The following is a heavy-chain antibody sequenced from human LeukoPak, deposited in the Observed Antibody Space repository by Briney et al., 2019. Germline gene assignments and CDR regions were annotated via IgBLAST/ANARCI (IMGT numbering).Heavy chain of an antibody. Sequence: GGSLRLSRAASGFTFSSYSMNWVRQAPGKGLEWVSYISSSSTIYYADSVKGRFTISRDNAKNSLYLQMHSLRAEDTAVYYCARGLHITVSGWHFDLWGRGALVTVSS. J-gene: IGHJ2*01. CDR3: ARGLHITVSGWHFDL. CDR2: ISSSSTI. D-gene: IGHD6-19*01. CDR1: GFTFSSYS. V-gene: IGHV3-48*01.